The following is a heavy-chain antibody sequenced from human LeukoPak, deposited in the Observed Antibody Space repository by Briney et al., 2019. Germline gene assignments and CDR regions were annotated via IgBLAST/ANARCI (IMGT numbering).Heavy chain of an antibody. CDR3: ARGLFLSGYLDAFDI. CDR1: GFTFDDYA. V-gene: IGHV3-9*01. D-gene: IGHD3-22*01. Sequence: PGGSLRLSCAASGFTFDDYAMHWVRQAPGKGLEWVSGISWNSGNIGYADSVKGRFTISRDNLKNVLYLQMNSLKVEDTALYYCARGLFLSGYLDAFDIWGQGTVVTVSS. CDR2: ISWNSGNI. J-gene: IGHJ3*02.